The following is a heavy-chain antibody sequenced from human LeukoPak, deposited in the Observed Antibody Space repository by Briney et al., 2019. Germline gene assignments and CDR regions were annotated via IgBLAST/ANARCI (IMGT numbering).Heavy chain of an antibody. CDR1: GGSFSGYY. J-gene: IGHJ4*02. CDR3: ARGRRRGYSYGGTFDY. V-gene: IGHV4-34*01. D-gene: IGHD5-18*01. CDR2: INHSGST. Sequence: SSETLSLTCAVYGGSFSGYYWSWIRQPPGKGLEWIGEINHSGSTNYNPSLKSRVTISVDTSKNQFSLKLSSVTAADTAVYYCARGRRRGYSYGGTFDYWGQGTLVTVSS.